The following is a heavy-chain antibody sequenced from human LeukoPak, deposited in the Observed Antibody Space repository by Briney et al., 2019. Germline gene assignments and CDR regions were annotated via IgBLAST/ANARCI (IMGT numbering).Heavy chain of an antibody. Sequence: GVLRLSCAASGFTFSSYSMNWVRQAPGKGLEWVGRIKSKTDGGTKDYAAPVKGRFTISRDDSKNTLYLQMNSLKTEDTAVYYCTTDSYYYDSSGPYAGGWGQGTLVTVSS. CDR3: TTDSYYYDSSGPYAGG. CDR2: IKSKTDGGTK. J-gene: IGHJ4*02. D-gene: IGHD3-22*01. V-gene: IGHV3-15*07. CDR1: GFTFSSYS.